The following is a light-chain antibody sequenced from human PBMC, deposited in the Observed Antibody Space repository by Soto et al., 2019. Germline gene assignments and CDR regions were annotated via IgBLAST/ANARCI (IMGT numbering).Light chain of an antibody. CDR3: QQYNNWPPGT. CDR1: QSVSSN. V-gene: IGKV3-15*01. CDR2: GAS. Sequence: EIVMTQSPATLSVSPGERATLSCRASQSVSSNLAWYQQKPGQAPRLLIYGASTRATGIPARFSGSASGTEFTLTISSLQSEDFAVYYCQQYNNWPPGTFGQGTKVEIK. J-gene: IGKJ1*01.